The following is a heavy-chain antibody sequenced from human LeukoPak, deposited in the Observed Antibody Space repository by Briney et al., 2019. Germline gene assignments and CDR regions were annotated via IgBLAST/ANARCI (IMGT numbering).Heavy chain of an antibody. Sequence: GGSLRLSCAASGFALSSHWMTWVRQVPGRGPEWVANVNRDGSETYYLVSVKGRFTISKDNAKNSLYLQMTSLRAEDTALYHCARNNGMDVWGQGTTVIVSS. CDR3: ARNNGMDV. J-gene: IGHJ6*02. CDR1: GFALSSHW. CDR2: VNRDGSET. V-gene: IGHV3-7*03.